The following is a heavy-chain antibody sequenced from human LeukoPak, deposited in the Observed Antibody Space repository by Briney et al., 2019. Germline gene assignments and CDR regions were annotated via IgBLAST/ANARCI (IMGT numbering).Heavy chain of an antibody. CDR1: GFTFSSYG. J-gene: IGHJ4*02. CDR3: ARALIQSITMID. Sequence: GGSLRLSCAASGFTFSSYGMHWVRQAPGKGLEWVAFIRYDGSIKYYADSVKGRFTISRDNAKNSLYLQMNSLRAEDTAVYYCARALIQSITMIDWGQGTLVTVSS. D-gene: IGHD3-22*01. V-gene: IGHV3-30*02. CDR2: IRYDGSIK.